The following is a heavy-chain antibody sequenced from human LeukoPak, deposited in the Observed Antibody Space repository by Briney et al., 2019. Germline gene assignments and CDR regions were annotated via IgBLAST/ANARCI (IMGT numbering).Heavy chain of an antibody. V-gene: IGHV3-11*01. D-gene: IGHD3-22*01. J-gene: IGHJ4*02. CDR1: GFTFSDYY. CDR3: ARDRRMYHYDSSGYN. Sequence: GGSLRLSCAASGFTFSDYYMSWIRQAPGKGLEWVSYISSSGSTIYYADSVKGRFTISRDNAKNSLYLQMNSLRAEDTAVYYCARDRRMYHYDSSGYNWGQGTLVTVSS. CDR2: ISSSGSTI.